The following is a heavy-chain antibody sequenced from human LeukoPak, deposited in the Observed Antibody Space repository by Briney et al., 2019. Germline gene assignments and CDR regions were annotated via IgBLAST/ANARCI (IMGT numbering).Heavy chain of an antibody. D-gene: IGHD2-8*01. CDR2: INTDGSRT. CDR1: GFTFSSYW. J-gene: IGHJ4*02. Sequence: GGSLKPSCPAPGFTFSSYWMHWFRQAPGKGLVWVSGINTDGSRTFYADSVKGRFTISRDNAKNTLYLQMSSLRADDTAVYYCNGANAERWGQGTLVTVSS. CDR3: NGANAER. V-gene: IGHV3-74*01.